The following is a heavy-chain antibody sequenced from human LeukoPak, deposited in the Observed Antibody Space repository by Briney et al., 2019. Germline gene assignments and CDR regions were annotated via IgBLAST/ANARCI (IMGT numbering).Heavy chain of an antibody. D-gene: IGHD3-3*01. V-gene: IGHV3-7*01. J-gene: IGHJ4*02. CDR1: GFTFSSYW. CDR2: IKQDGSEK. CDR3: AVRDFWSGYYAGYFDY. Sequence: GGSLRLSCAASGFTFSSYWMSWVRQAPGKGLEWMANIKQDGSEKYYVDSVKGRFTISRDNAKNSLYLQMNSLRAEDTAVYYCAVRDFWSGYYAGYFDYWGQGTLVTVSS.